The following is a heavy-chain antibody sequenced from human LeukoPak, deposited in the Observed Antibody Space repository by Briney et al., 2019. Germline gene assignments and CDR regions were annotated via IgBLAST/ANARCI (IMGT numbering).Heavy chain of an antibody. V-gene: IGHV1-2*06. D-gene: IGHD6-13*01. CDR2: INPNSGGT. CDR3: TRVGSSSWQLFDY. CDR1: GYIFTGYY. J-gene: IGHJ4*02. Sequence: GAPVKVSCKASGYIFTGYYMYWVRQAPGQGLEWMGRINPNSGGTDYAQKFQGRVTMTRDTSISTACMELSRLRSDDTAVYYCTRVGSSSWQLFDYWGQGTLVTVPS.